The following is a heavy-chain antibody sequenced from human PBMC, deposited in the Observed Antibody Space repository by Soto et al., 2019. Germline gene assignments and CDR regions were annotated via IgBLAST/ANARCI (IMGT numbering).Heavy chain of an antibody. CDR3: ARHGGITMRDYYYGMDV. V-gene: IGHV5-51*01. Sequence: GESLKISCKGSGYSFTSYWIGWVRQMPGKGLEWMGIIYPGDSDTRYSPSFQGQVTISADKSISTAYLQWSSLKASDTAMYYCARHGGITMRDYYYGMDVWGQGTTVTVSS. CDR1: GYSFTSYW. CDR2: IYPGDSDT. D-gene: IGHD3-22*01. J-gene: IGHJ6*02.